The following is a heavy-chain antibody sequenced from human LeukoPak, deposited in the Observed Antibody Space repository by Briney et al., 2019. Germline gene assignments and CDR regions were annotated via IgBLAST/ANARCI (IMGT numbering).Heavy chain of an antibody. Sequence: SETLSLTCDVSGGSFSSYYWSWIRQPPGKGLEWIGEINHSGSTSYNPSLKSRVTISVDTSKNQFSLKLSSVTAADTAIYYCARGVGTGYSSSWFSYWGQGTLVTVSS. D-gene: IGHD6-13*01. CDR2: INHSGST. V-gene: IGHV4-34*01. CDR3: ARGVGTGYSSSWFSY. J-gene: IGHJ4*02. CDR1: GGSFSSYY.